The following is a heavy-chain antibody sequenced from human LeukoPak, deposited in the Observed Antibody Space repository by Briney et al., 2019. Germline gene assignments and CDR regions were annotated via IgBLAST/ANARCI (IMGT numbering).Heavy chain of an antibody. J-gene: IGHJ4*02. CDR1: GASISAFH. CDR3: ARKDGDY. Sequence: PSETLSLTCTVSGASISAFHWTWFRQPAGKGLEWIGLIYSSGSTLFNPSLKSRVAMSVDLTKNQHSLKLTSVTAADTAMYYCARKDGDYWGRGTLVTVSS. CDR2: IYSSGST. V-gene: IGHV4-4*07.